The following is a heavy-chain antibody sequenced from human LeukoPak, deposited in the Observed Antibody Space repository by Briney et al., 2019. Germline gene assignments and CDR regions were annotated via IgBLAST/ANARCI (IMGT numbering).Heavy chain of an antibody. D-gene: IGHD5-18*01. V-gene: IGHV4-34*01. Sequence: PSETLSLTCAVYGGSFSGYYWSWIRQPPGKGLEWIGEINHSGSTNYNPSLKSRVTISVDTSKNQFSLKLGSVTAADTAVYYCARGGGSGQLWFEDYWGQGTLVTVSS. CDR3: ARGGGSGQLWFEDY. CDR1: GGSFSGYY. J-gene: IGHJ4*02. CDR2: INHSGST.